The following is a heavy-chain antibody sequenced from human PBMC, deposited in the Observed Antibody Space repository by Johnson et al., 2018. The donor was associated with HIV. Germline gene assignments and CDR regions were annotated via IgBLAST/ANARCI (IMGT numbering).Heavy chain of an antibody. CDR1: GFSFDDYA. J-gene: IGHJ3*02. D-gene: IGHD1-26*01. CDR3: ARPAYSGTWTDAFDI. V-gene: IGHV3-9*01. Sequence: VQLVESGGGVVQPGRSLRLSCAASGFSFDDYAMHWVRQAPGKGLEWVSGISWNSGSIGYADSVKGRFTISRDNAKNSLYLQMNSLRAEDTALYYCARPAYSGTWTDAFDIWGQGTMVTVSS. CDR2: ISWNSGSI.